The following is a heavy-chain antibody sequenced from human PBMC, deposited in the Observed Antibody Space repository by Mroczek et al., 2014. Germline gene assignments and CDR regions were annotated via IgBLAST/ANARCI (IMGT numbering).Heavy chain of an antibody. J-gene: IGHJ6*03. CDR3: AGVTAMVTFYYYMDV. D-gene: IGHD5-18*01. Sequence: QVQLQESGPGLVKPSETLSLTCTVSGGSISSYYWSWIRQPPGKGLEWIGYIYYSGSTNYNPSLKSRVTISVDTSKNQFSLKLSSVTAADTAVYYCAGVTAMVTFYYYMDVWGKGTTVTVSS. V-gene: IGHV4-59*01. CDR2: IYYSGST. CDR1: GGSISSYY.